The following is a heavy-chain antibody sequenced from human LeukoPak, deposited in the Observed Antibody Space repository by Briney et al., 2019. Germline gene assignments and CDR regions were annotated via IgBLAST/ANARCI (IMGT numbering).Heavy chain of an antibody. J-gene: IGHJ5*02. CDR1: GFTFSDCS. Sequence: GGSLRLSCAASGFTFSDCSIHWVRQASGKGLEWVGLIDKKTKNYETAYAASVRGRFTISRDDSQNTAYLQMYSLETEDTALYYCTRDAGTYNWLDPWGQGTLVTVSS. CDR2: IDKKTKNYET. CDR3: TRDAGTYNWLDP. V-gene: IGHV3-73*01. D-gene: IGHD1-26*01.